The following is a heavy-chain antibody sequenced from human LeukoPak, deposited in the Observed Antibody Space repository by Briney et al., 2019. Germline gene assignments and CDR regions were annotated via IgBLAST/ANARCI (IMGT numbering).Heavy chain of an antibody. CDR2: INESGDNT. Sequence: GGSLRLSCAASGFTFSSYAMSWVRQAPGKGLEWVSGINESGDNTYYADSVKGRLTISRDNSKNTLNLQMNSLRAEDTAVYYCVRRRDRSGYSSWVFDSWGQGTLVTVSS. CDR1: GFTFSSYA. CDR3: VRRRDRSGYSSWVFDS. V-gene: IGHV3-23*01. J-gene: IGHJ4*02. D-gene: IGHD3-22*01.